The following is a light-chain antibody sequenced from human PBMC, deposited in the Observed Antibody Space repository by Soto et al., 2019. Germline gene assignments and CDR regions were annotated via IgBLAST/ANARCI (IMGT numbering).Light chain of an antibody. Sequence: DIQLTQSPSFLSASEGDRVTIACRASQGIGNLLAWYQQKPGKGPKLLICFASTLQSGVPSRLTGSGSGTEFTLTISSLQPEDFATYYCQQFNSYPRTFGQGTKVEIK. CDR2: FAS. V-gene: IGKV1-9*01. CDR3: QQFNSYPRT. J-gene: IGKJ1*01. CDR1: QGIGNL.